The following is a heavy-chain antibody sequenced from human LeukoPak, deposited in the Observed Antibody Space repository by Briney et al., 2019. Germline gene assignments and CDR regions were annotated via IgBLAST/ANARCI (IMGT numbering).Heavy chain of an antibody. J-gene: IGHJ5*02. CDR3: AKDRGVHYYASERGLYNWFDP. D-gene: IGHD3-10*01. V-gene: IGHV3-30*04. CDR1: GFTFSSYA. Sequence: GGSLRLSCAASGFTFSSYAMQWVRQAPGKGLEWVAVISHDGSNKYYTDSVKGRFTISRDNSKNTLYLQMNSLRAEDTAVYYCAKDRGVHYYASERGLYNWFDPWGQGTLVTVSS. CDR2: ISHDGSNK.